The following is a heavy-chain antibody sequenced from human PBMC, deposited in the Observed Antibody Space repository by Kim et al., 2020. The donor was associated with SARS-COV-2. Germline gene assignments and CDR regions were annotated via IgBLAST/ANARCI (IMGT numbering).Heavy chain of an antibody. CDR3: ARDRGIAAAGTARWGFDP. CDR1: GGSISSYY. V-gene: IGHV4-4*07. Sequence: SETLSLTCTVSGGSISSYYWSWIRQPAGKGLEWIGRIYTSGSTNYNPSLKSRVTMSVDTSKNQFSLKLSSVTAADTAVYYCARDRGIAAAGTARWGFDPWGQGTLVTVSS. D-gene: IGHD6-13*01. CDR2: IYTSGST. J-gene: IGHJ5*02.